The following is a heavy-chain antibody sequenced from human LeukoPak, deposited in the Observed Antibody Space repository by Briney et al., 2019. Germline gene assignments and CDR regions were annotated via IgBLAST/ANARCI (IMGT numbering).Heavy chain of an antibody. J-gene: IGHJ3*02. Sequence: PGRSLRLSCAASGFTFDDHGMHWVRQAPGKGLEWVSGISWSSGIIGYADSVKGRFTISRDNAKNSLYLQMDSLRAEDTALYYCAKDTGRPTDAITMEDNAFDIWGRGTMVTVSS. CDR3: AKDTGRPTDAITMEDNAFDI. CDR1: GFTFDDHG. CDR2: ISWSSGII. V-gene: IGHV3-9*01. D-gene: IGHD3-3*01.